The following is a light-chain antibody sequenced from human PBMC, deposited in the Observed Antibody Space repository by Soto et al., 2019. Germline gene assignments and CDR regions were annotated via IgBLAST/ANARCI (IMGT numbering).Light chain of an antibody. CDR2: DTS. CDR1: QSISSW. Sequence: DIQMTQSPSTLSASVGDRVTITCRASQSISSWLAWYQKKPGKAPKLLIYDTSTLETGVPSRFSGGGSGTEFTLTISSLQPDDFAPYFCQQYESFSWTFGQGTKVEIQ. V-gene: IGKV1-5*01. CDR3: QQYESFSWT. J-gene: IGKJ1*01.